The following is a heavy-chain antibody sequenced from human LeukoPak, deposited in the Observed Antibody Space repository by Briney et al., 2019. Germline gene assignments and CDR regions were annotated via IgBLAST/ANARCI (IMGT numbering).Heavy chain of an antibody. V-gene: IGHV1-69*13. CDR2: IIPIFGTA. Sequence: SVKVSCKASGGTFSSYAISWVRQAPGQGLEWMGGIIPIFGTANYAQKFQGRVTITADESTSTAYMELGSLRSEDTAVYYCASQYSSSWYGGYWFDPWGQGTLVTVSS. CDR3: ASQYSSSWYGGYWFDP. CDR1: GGTFSSYA. J-gene: IGHJ5*02. D-gene: IGHD6-13*01.